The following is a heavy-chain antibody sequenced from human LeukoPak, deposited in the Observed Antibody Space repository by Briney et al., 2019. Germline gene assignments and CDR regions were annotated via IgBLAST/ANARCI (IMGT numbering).Heavy chain of an antibody. CDR1: GFTFSSYS. J-gene: IGHJ3*02. V-gene: IGHV3-48*01. CDR3: ARDRGIVVADAFDI. CDR2: ISSSSSTI. Sequence: GGSLRLSCAASGFTFSSYSVNWVRQAPGKGLEWVSYISSSSSTIYYADSVKGRFTISGDNAKNSLYLQMNSLRAEDTAVYYCARDRGIVVADAFDIWGQGTMVTVSS. D-gene: IGHD2-2*01.